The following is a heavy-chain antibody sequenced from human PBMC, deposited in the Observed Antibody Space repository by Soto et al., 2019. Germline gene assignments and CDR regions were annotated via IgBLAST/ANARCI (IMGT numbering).Heavy chain of an antibody. CDR1: GGSISSYY. Sequence: TSVTLSLTCTVSGGSISSYYWSWIRQPPGKGLEWIGYIYYSGSTNYNPSLKSRFTISRDNAKNSLYLQMNSLRVEDTALYYCVKGLNIDYNSGWLYFDYWGQGTVVTVSS. CDR2: IYYSGST. V-gene: IGHV4-59*01. J-gene: IGHJ4*02. CDR3: VKGLNIDYNSGWLYFDY. D-gene: IGHD6-19*01.